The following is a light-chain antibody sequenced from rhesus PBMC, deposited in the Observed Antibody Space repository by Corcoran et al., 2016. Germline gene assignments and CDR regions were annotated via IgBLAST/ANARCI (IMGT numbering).Light chain of an antibody. CDR3: LQYTSSPPT. J-gene: IGKJ4*01. CDR2: KAS. CDR1: QSISSW. V-gene: IGKV1-22*01. Sequence: DIQMTQSPSSLSASVGDTVTITCRASQSISSWLDWSQQKPGKAPNLLIYKASSLQSGVPSRFSGSGSGTDFTLTISSLQPEDFATYYCLQYTSSPPTFGGGTKVEIK.